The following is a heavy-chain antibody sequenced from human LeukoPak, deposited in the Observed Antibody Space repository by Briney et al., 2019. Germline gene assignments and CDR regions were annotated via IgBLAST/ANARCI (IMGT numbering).Heavy chain of an antibody. CDR3: ARQFYYDSSGYHRYNWFDP. CDR2: IYYSGST. V-gene: IGHV4-39*01. CDR1: GGSISSSSYY. Sequence: ASETLSLTCTVSGGSISSSSYYWGWIRQPPGTGLEWIGSIYYSGSTYYNPSLKSRVTISVDTSKNQFSLKLSSVTAADTAVYYCARQFYYDSSGYHRYNWFDPWGQGTLVTVSS. D-gene: IGHD3-22*01. J-gene: IGHJ5*02.